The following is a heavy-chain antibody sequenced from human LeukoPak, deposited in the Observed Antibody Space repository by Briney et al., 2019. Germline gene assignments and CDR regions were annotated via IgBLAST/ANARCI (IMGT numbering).Heavy chain of an antibody. CDR3: ARELPSRNWFDP. D-gene: IGHD5-24*01. Sequence: SETLSLTCAVYGGSFSGYYWSWIRQLPGKGLEWIGEINHSGSTNYNPSLKSRVTISVDTSKNQFSLKLSSVTAADTAVYYCARELPSRNWFDPWGQGTLVTVSS. J-gene: IGHJ5*02. V-gene: IGHV4-34*01. CDR1: GGSFSGYY. CDR2: INHSGST.